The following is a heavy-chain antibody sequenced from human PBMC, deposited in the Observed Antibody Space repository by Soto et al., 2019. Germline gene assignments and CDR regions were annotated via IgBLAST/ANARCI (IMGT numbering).Heavy chain of an antibody. D-gene: IGHD5-18*01. J-gene: IGHJ4*02. Sequence: QVQLQESGPGLVKPSGTLSLTCAVSGGSISSSNWWSWVRQPPGKGLEWIGEIYHSGSTNYNPSLQSRVTISVDKSKNQFSLKLSSVTAADTAMYYCARTTAMAPFDYWGQGTLVTVSS. V-gene: IGHV4-4*02. CDR2: IYHSGST. CDR1: GGSISSSNW. CDR3: ARTTAMAPFDY.